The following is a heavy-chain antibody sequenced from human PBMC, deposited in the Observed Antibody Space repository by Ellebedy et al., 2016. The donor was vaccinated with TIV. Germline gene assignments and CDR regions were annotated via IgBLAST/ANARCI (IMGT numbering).Heavy chain of an antibody. V-gene: IGHV3-21*01. D-gene: IGHD2-2*02. Sequence: GESLKISXAASGFTFSSYSMNWVRQAPGKGLEWVSSISSSSSYIYYADSVKGRFTISRDNAKNSLYLQMNSLRVEDTAVYYCAKDPGYCSSTSCYRYFQHWGQGTLVTVSS. J-gene: IGHJ1*01. CDR2: ISSSSSYI. CDR3: AKDPGYCSSTSCYRYFQH. CDR1: GFTFSSYS.